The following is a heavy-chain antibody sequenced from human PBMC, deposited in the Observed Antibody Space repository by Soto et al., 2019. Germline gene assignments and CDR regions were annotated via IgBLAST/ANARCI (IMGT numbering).Heavy chain of an antibody. D-gene: IGHD6-13*01. V-gene: IGHV4-39*01. J-gene: IGHJ5*02. CDR2: IYYSGST. Sequence: QLQLQESGPGLVKPSETLSLTCTVSGGSISSSSYYWGWIRQPPGKGLEWIGSIYYSGSTYYNPSLKSRVTISVDTSKNQFSLKLSSVTAADTAVYYCARQRGGAAAERWFDPWGQGTLVTVSS. CDR1: GGSISSSSYY. CDR3: ARQRGGAAAERWFDP.